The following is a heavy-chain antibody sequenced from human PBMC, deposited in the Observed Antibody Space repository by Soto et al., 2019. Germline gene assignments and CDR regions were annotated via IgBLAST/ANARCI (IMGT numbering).Heavy chain of an antibody. CDR1: GYTFTKYA. CDR3: ARGASSVTTFYFDL. V-gene: IGHV1-3*01. D-gene: IGHD4-17*01. Sequence: QVQVVQSGAEVKKPGASVKVSCKASGYTFTKYAMHWVRQAPGQRLEWMGWINPGNGNTKNSQKFQGRVTITRDTFASTAYMELSSLRSEDTAVYYCARGASSVTTFYFDLWGRGTLVTVSS. CDR2: INPGNGNT. J-gene: IGHJ2*01.